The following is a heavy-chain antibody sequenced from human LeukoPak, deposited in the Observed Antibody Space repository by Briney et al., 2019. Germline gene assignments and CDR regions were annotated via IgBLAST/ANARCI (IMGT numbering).Heavy chain of an antibody. CDR1: GGSFSGYY. CDR3: ARLKGEGNGQYYYYMDV. V-gene: IGHV4-34*01. J-gene: IGHJ6*03. D-gene: IGHD4-23*01. Sequence: SETLSLTCAVYGGSFSGYYWSWIRQPPGKGLEWVGEINHSGSTNYNPSLKSRVTISVDTSKNQFSLKVSSVTTADTPVYYCARLKGEGNGQYYYYMDVWGKGTTVTISS. CDR2: INHSGST.